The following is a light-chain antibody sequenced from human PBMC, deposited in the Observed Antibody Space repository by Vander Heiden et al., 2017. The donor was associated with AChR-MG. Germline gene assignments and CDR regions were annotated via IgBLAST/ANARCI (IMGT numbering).Light chain of an antibody. V-gene: IGLV3-19*01. J-gene: IGLJ1*01. CDR3: NSRDSSGNHYV. Sequence: SSELTQDPAVSVSLRQTVRITCQGDSLRSYYASWYQQKPVQAPVLVIYGKNNRPSGIPDRFSGSSSGNTASLTITGAQAEEEADYYCNSRDSSGNHYVFGTGTKVTVL. CDR1: SLRSYY. CDR2: GKN.